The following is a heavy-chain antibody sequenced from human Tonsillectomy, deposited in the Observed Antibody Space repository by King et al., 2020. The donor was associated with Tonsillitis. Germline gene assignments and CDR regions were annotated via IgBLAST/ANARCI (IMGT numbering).Heavy chain of an antibody. CDR2: ISFDGKNR. CDR1: GVTFSGYG. J-gene: IGHJ6*03. D-gene: IGHD3-3*01. V-gene: IGHV3-30*18. Sequence: VQLVESGGGVVQPGRSLRRSCAASGVTFSGYGMHWGRQAPGKGLEWVAVISFDGKNRYAADSVKGRFTISRDNSKNTLYLQMNSLRADDTAVYYCAKESFYDFWRGYYTYHMDVWGQGTTVTVSS. CDR3: AKESFYDFWRGYYTYHMDV.